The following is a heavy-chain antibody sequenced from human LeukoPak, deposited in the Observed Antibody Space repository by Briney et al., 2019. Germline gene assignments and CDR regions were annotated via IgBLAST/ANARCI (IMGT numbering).Heavy chain of an antibody. CDR1: GFTFTSSA. V-gene: IGHV1-58*01. CDR3: ATDDVTTGTKTALGY. Sequence: SVKVSCKASGFTFTSSAVQRVRQARGQGLEWIGWIVVGSGNTNYAQKFQERVTINRDMSTSTAYMELSSLRSEDTAVYYCATDDVTTGTKTALGYWGQGTLVTVSS. CDR2: IVVGSGNT. J-gene: IGHJ4*02. D-gene: IGHD1-1*01.